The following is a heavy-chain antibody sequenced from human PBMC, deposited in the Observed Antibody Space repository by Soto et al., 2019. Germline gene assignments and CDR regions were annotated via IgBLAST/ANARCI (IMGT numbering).Heavy chain of an antibody. Sequence: SETLSLTCAVSGGSISSGFYSWSWIRQPPGQGLEWIGYIYNSGNTYYNPSLMSRVTISVDRSQNHFSLKLTSVTAAETAVYYCARGSDGVWNWFDPWGQGTQVTVSS. CDR1: GGSISSGFYS. CDR2: IYNSGNT. CDR3: ARGSDGVWNWFDP. V-gene: IGHV4-30-2*01. D-gene: IGHD2-21*02. J-gene: IGHJ5*02.